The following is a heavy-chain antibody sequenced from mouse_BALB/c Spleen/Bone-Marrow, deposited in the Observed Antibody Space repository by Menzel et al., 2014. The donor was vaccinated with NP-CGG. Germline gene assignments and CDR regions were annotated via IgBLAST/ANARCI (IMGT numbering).Heavy chain of an antibody. CDR3: ARFFRYFDV. V-gene: IGHV1-18*01. Sequence: VQLKESGPELVKPGASVKIPCKASGYTFTDYNMDWVKQSHGKSLEWIGDINPNNGGTIYNQKFRGKATLTVDKSSSTAYMELRSLTSEDTAVYYCARFFRYFDVWGSGTTVTVSS. CDR1: GYTFTDYN. J-gene: IGHJ1*01. CDR2: INPNNGGT.